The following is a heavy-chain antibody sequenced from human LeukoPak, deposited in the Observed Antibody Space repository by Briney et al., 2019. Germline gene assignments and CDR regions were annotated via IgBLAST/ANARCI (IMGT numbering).Heavy chain of an antibody. D-gene: IGHD2-2*01. CDR3: ARPSEYCSSTSCYFDYYYYGMDV. J-gene: IGHJ6*02. CDR2: IIPIFGTA. CDR1: GGTFSSYA. Sequence: GASVKVSCKASGGTFSSYAISWVRQAPGQGLEWMGGIIPIFGTANYAQKFQGRVTITADEPTSTAYMELSSLRSEDTAVYYCARPSEYCSSTSCYFDYYYYGMDVWGQGTTVTVSS. V-gene: IGHV1-69*13.